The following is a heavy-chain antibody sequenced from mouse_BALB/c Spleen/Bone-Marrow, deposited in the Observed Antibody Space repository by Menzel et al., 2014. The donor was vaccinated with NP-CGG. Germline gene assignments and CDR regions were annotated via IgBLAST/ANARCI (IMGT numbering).Heavy chain of an antibody. Sequence: VKLMESGPEVVRPGVSVKISCKGSGYTFTDYAMHWVKQSHAKSLEWIGVISTYNGNTNYNQKFKGKATMTVDKSSSTAYMERARLTSEDSAIYYCAREVRAPWYAMDYWGQGTSVTVSS. CDR2: ISTYNGNT. D-gene: IGHD2-14*01. CDR3: AREVRAPWYAMDY. CDR1: GYTFTDYA. V-gene: IGHV1-67*01. J-gene: IGHJ4*01.